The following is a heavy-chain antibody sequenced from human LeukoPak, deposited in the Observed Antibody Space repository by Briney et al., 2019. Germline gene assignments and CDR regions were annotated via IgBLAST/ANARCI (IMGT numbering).Heavy chain of an antibody. CDR3: ARKGSAGWDDY. J-gene: IGHJ4*02. Sequence: GGSLRLSCAASGFTFSSYAMSWVRQTPGKGPEYVAAINSRGTTAHYGGSVQGRFIVSRDNSNYTLYLQMGGLRPDDTGVYFCARKGSAGWDDYWGRGTLVIVSS. D-gene: IGHD1-1*01. CDR1: GFTFSSYA. CDR2: INSRGTTA. V-gene: IGHV3-64*02.